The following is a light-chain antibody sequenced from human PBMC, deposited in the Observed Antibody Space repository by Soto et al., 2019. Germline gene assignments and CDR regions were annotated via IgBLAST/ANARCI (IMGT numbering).Light chain of an antibody. J-gene: IGKJ4*01. Sequence: EIVLTQSPGTVSLSPGESATLSCRASQSIGDTLAWYQHKPGQTHRLLIYDTSTRATGVQARFSGSRSGPEFTLTIKSLQSEDFAIYYCKPYNNWPLTFGGGTKVDIK. CDR2: DTS. CDR1: QSIGDT. V-gene: IGKV3-15*01. CDR3: KPYNNWPLT.